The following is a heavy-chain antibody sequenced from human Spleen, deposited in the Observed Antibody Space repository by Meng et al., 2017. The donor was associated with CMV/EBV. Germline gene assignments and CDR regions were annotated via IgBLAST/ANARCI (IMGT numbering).Heavy chain of an antibody. V-gene: IGHV4-34*12. J-gene: IGHJ4*02. CDR1: GGSLSGAY. D-gene: IGHD2-8*02. CDR3: ARRPTGIDY. CDR2: IIHGGSP. Sequence: QVQLQRGGAGLLKPSETLSLTCAVNGGSLSGAYWYWIRQPPGKGLEGIGEIIHGGSPNYNPSLKSRVTISIDTSKNQLSLMLSSVTAADTAVYYCARRPTGIDYWGQGTLVTVSS.